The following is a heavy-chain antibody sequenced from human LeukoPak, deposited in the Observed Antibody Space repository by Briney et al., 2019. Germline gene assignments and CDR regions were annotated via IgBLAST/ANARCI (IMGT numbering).Heavy chain of an antibody. V-gene: IGHV4-39*07. CDR2: IYYRGNT. J-gene: IGHJ4*02. CDR1: GGSFTDYY. CDR3: TRDCKHGTQDS. Sequence: SETLSLTCTVSGGSFTDYYWGWIRQPPGKGLEWIGSIYYRGNTFYNPSLRNRVSISIDTSKGRFSLNLNSVTAADTAVYFCTRDCKHGTQDSWGQGTLVTVS. D-gene: IGHD1-26*01.